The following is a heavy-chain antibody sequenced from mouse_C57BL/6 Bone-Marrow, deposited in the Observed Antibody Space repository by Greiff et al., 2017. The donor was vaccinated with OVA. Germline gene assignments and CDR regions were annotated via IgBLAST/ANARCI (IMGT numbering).Heavy chain of an antibody. CDR1: GYSITSGYY. CDR2: ISYDGSN. CDR3: ARDYEIFDY. V-gene: IGHV3-6*01. J-gene: IGHJ2*01. D-gene: IGHD2-3*01. Sequence: EVQLKESGPGLVKPSQSLSLTCSVTGYSITSGYYWNWIRQFPGNKLEWMGYISYDGSNNYNPSLKNRISITRDTSKNQFFLKLNSVTTEDTATYYCARDYEIFDYWGQGTTLTVSS.